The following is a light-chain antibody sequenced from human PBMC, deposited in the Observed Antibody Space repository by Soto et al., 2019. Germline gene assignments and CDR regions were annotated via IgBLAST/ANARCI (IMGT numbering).Light chain of an antibody. V-gene: IGKV3-15*01. CDR3: QHYNDGPPTWT. Sequence: EIVMTQSPATLSVSPGERVTLSCRASQSVSSKLAWYQQKPGQAPRVLIYGASTRATGIPARFSGSGSGTDFTLTISSLQSEDFAVYYCQHYNDGPPTWTFGQGTRVEI. J-gene: IGKJ1*01. CDR2: GAS. CDR1: QSVSSK.